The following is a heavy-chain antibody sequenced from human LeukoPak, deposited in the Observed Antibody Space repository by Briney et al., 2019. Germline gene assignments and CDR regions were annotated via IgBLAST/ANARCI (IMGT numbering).Heavy chain of an antibody. CDR1: GGSINSYY. CDR3: ARVGGMTTINNAAFDV. V-gene: IGHV4-59*01. Sequence: SETLSLTCTVSGGSINSYYWNWIRQPPGKGLEWIGYIYHSGSTNYNPSLKSRVTISLDTSKNQFSLKLTSVTAADTAIYYCARVGGMTTINNAAFDVWGQGTMVTVSS. CDR2: IYHSGST. J-gene: IGHJ3*01. D-gene: IGHD5-24*01.